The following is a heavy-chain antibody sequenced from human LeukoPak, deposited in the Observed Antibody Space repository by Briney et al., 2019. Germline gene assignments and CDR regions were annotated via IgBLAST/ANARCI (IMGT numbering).Heavy chain of an antibody. Sequence: ASVKVSCKASGYTFTSYGISWVRQAPGQGLEWMGWISAYNGNTNYAQKLQGRVTMTTDTSTSTAYMELRSLRSDDTAVYYCARDRVRGLFYYYMDVWGKGTTVTVSS. CDR1: GYTFTSYG. CDR2: ISAYNGNT. D-gene: IGHD3-10*02. J-gene: IGHJ6*03. CDR3: ARDRVRGLFYYYMDV. V-gene: IGHV1-18*01.